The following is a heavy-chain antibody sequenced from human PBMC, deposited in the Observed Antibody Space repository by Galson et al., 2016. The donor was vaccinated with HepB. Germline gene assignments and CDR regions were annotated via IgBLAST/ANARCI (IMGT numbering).Heavy chain of an antibody. Sequence: SLRLSCAASEFVLSPYSMNWVRQAPGKGLEWVSYISSSSSSIYIADSVKGRFTVSRDNAKNSLYLQMNSLKDVDTAVYYCARESHSSNLYGAFDIWGQGTMVTVSS. CDR2: ISSSSSSI. D-gene: IGHD6-13*01. J-gene: IGHJ3*02. V-gene: IGHV3-48*02. CDR3: ARESHSSNLYGAFDI. CDR1: EFVLSPYS.